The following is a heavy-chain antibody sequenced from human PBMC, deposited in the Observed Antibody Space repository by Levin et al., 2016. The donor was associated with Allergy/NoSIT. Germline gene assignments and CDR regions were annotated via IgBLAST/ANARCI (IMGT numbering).Heavy chain of an antibody. V-gene: IGHV3-30*04. CDR1: GFTFSRYS. CDR2: IFYDGSDK. Sequence: GESLKISCAASGFTFSRYSMHWVRQAPGKGLDWVAAIFYDGSDKYYADSVMGRFTISRDNSKNTLYLQMNNVRAEDTAVYYCARVASLADPPGDLWGQGTLVTVSS. D-gene: IGHD6-19*01. CDR3: ARVASLADPPGDL. J-gene: IGHJ5*02.